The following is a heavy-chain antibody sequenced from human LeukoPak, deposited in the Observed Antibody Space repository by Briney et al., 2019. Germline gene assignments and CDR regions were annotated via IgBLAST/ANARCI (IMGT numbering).Heavy chain of an antibody. CDR2: IIPIFGTA. Sequence: SVKVCCKASGGTFSSYAISWVRQAPGQGLEWMGGIIPIFGTANYAQKFQGRVTITTDESTSTAYMELSSLRSEDTAVYYCARAAPYGSRIGGYYYYYMDVWGKGTTVTVSS. V-gene: IGHV1-69*05. CDR1: GGTFSSYA. D-gene: IGHD3-10*01. CDR3: ARAAPYGSRIGGYYYYYMDV. J-gene: IGHJ6*03.